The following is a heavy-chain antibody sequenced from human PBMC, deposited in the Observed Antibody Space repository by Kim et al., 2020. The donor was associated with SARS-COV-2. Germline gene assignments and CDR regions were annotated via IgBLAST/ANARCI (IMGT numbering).Heavy chain of an antibody. V-gene: IGHV3-30*04. Sequence: GGSLRLSCAASEFTFSTYAMHWVRQAPGKGLEWVAVISYDGSKKYYADSVRGRFTISRDNSKNTLYLQMNSLRAEDTAVYYCARDKNIEVRARFEYWGQGTLVTVSS. CDR1: EFTFSTYA. CDR2: ISYDGSKK. J-gene: IGHJ4*02. D-gene: IGHD3-10*01. CDR3: ARDKNIEVRARFEY.